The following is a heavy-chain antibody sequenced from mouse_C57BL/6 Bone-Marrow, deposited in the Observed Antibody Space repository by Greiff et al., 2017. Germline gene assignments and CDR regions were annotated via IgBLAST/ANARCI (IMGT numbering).Heavy chain of an antibody. CDR1: GYTFTSYW. Sequence: QVQLQQPGAERVKPGASLRLSCKASGYTFTSYWMHWVRQGPGQGLEWIGMFHPNSGSTNYNEKFKSKATLTVAKSSSTAYMQLRSLTSEDSAVYYCARSYYGSSYVGYWGQGTTLTVSS. V-gene: IGHV1-64*01. CDR3: ARSYYGSSYVGY. CDR2: FHPNSGST. D-gene: IGHD1-1*01. J-gene: IGHJ2*01.